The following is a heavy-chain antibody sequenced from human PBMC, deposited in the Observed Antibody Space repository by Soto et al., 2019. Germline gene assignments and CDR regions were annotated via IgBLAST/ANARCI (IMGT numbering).Heavy chain of an antibody. V-gene: IGHV3-30*18. CDR2: VSYDGDNE. Sequence: GGSLRLSCIASGITFSKYAMNWIRTSPGMGLEWVAIVSYDGDNEYYADSVRGRFFISRDNSRNTLYLQMNSLRAEDTAVYYCAKASSGTLDRRLIQRLGYWGQGT. J-gene: IGHJ4*02. D-gene: IGHD6-19*01. CDR3: AKASSGTLDRRLIQRLGY. CDR1: GITFSKYA.